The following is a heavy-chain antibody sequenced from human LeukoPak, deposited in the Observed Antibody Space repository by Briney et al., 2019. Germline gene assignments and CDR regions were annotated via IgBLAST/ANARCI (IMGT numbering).Heavy chain of an antibody. CDR3: ARAPTVLVGYCSSSSCQADY. J-gene: IGHJ4*02. CDR2: ISSSSSYI. CDR1: GFTFSSYS. Sequence: GGFLRLSCAASGFTFSSYSMNWVRQAPGKGLEWVSSISSSSSYIYYADSVKGRFTISRDNAKNSLYLQMHSLRVEDTAVYYCARAPTVLVGYCSSSSCQADYWGQGTLVTVSS. V-gene: IGHV3-21*01. D-gene: IGHD2-2*01.